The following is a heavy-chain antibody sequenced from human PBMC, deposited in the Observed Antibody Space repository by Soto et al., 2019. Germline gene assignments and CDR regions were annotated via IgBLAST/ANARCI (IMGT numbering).Heavy chain of an antibody. V-gene: IGHV4-4*02. CDR1: GGSISNNNW. CDR2: IYHSGSA. J-gene: IGHJ4*02. Sequence: QVQLQESGPGLVKPSGTLSLTCAVSGGSISNNNWWSWVRQPPGKGLEWIGEIYHSGSANYNPSLKSRVTISLDKSKNQFSLSLTSVTAADTAVYYCARVRSGGVQLCDWGQGSLVTVSS. CDR3: ARVRSGGVQLCD. D-gene: IGHD2-8*02.